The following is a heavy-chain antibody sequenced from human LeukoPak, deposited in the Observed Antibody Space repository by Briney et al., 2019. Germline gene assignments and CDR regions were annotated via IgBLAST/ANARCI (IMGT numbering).Heavy chain of an antibody. D-gene: IGHD3-10*01. V-gene: IGHV3-48*02. Sequence: GGSLSLSCAASGFTFSSYSMNWVRQAPGQGLEWVSYISSSSSTTYYADSVKGRFTISRDNAKNSLYLQMNSLRDEDTAVYYCARGGYYGSGSYYFHWGQGTLVTVSS. J-gene: IGHJ4*02. CDR2: ISSSSSTT. CDR3: ARGGYYGSGSYYFH. CDR1: GFTFSSYS.